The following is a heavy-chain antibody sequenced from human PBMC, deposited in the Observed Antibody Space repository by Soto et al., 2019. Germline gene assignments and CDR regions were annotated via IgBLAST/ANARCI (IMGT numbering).Heavy chain of an antibody. V-gene: IGHV1-8*01. CDR1: GYIFTNYD. Sequence: QVQLVQSGAEVKKPRASVKVSFKTSGYIFTNYDINWVREATGQGIEWMGWMNPNSGNTGYAQKFQGRVTMTTNTSINTAYMEVSSLRSEDTAVYYCARGKYAGLDYGGQGTLVTVSS. CDR3: ARGKYAGLDY. CDR2: MNPNSGNT. J-gene: IGHJ4*02. D-gene: IGHD2-8*01.